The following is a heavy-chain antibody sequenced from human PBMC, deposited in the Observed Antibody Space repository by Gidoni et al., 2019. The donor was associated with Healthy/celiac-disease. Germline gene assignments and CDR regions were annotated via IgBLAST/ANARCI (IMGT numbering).Heavy chain of an antibody. J-gene: IGHJ3*02. D-gene: IGHD3-3*01. CDR2: IYYRGST. Sequence: QVQLQESGPGLVKPSETLSLTCTVSGGSISSYYWIWLRQPPGKGLEWIGYIYYRGSTNYNPSLKSRVTISVDTSKNQFSLKLSSVTAADTAVYYCARDRPAHSNYDFWNADGNDAFDIWGQGTMVTVSS. CDR3: ARDRPAHSNYDFWNADGNDAFDI. CDR1: GGSISSYY. V-gene: IGHV4-59*01.